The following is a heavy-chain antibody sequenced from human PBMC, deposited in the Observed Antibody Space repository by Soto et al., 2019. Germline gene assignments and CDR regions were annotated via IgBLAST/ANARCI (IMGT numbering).Heavy chain of an antibody. CDR3: ATSPFEQLVLFFDY. CDR2: VDTEDGET. CDR1: GYTLTELS. D-gene: IGHD6-13*01. V-gene: IGHV1-24*01. J-gene: IGHJ4*02. Sequence: QVQLVQSGAEVKKPGASVKVSCKVSGYTLTELSMHWVLQAPGEGLEWMGGVDTEDGETIYAQKFQGRVTMTEDTSTDTAYMELSSMRSEDTAVSYCATSPFEQLVLFFDYWGQGTLVTVSS.